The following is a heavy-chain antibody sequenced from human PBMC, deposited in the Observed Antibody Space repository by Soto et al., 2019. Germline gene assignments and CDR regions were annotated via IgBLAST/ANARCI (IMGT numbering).Heavy chain of an antibody. CDR3: ERGQRFSDWFDP. Sequence: SETLSLTCTVSGGAISTYYWTWIRQPAGKGLEWIGRIYSSGSTKYNPSLQSRVTMSLDTSNNQFSLRLTSVTAADTAVYYCERGQRFSDWFDPWGQGTLVTVSS. J-gene: IGHJ5*02. CDR1: GGAISTYY. CDR2: IYSSGST. V-gene: IGHV4-4*07. D-gene: IGHD3-3*01.